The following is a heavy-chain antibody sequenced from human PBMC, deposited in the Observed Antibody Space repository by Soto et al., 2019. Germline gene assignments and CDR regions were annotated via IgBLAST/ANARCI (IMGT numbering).Heavy chain of an antibody. D-gene: IGHD1-26*01. Sequence: SETLSLTCAVSGYSISTGYYWAWIRQPPGKGLEWIGSFYHSVTAYYNPSLKSRVTISVDTSKNQFSLRLTSVTAADTAMYFCARDGGSYSRIDYWGQGTLVTVSS. V-gene: IGHV4-38-2*02. J-gene: IGHJ4*02. CDR3: ARDGGSYSRIDY. CDR2: FYHSVTA. CDR1: GYSISTGYY.